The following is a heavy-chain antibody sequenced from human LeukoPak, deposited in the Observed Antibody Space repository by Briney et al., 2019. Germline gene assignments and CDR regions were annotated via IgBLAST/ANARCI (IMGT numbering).Heavy chain of an antibody. D-gene: IGHD1-26*01. CDR3: ARGGYYYMGV. J-gene: IGHJ6*03. CDR2: IYYSGST. V-gene: IGHV4-59*01. Sequence: PSETLSLTCTVSGGSISSYYWSWIRQPPGKGLEWIGYIYYSGSTNYNRSLKSRVTISVDTSKNQFSLKLSSVTAADTAVYYCARGGYYYMGVWGKGATVTVSS. CDR1: GGSISSYY.